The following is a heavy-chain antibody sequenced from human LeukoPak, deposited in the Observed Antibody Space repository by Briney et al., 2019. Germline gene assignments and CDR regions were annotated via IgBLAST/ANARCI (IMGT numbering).Heavy chain of an antibody. J-gene: IGHJ3*02. CDR3: ARSTYYYDSSGYYYAFDI. V-gene: IGHV3-66*01. D-gene: IGHD3-22*01. Sequence: GGSLRLSCAASGFSFSRYAMSWVRQAPGKGLEWVSVIYSGGSTYYADSVKGRFTISRDNSKNTLYLQMNSLRAEDTAVYYCARSTYYYDSSGYYYAFDIWGQGTMVTVSS. CDR2: IYSGGST. CDR1: GFSFSRYA.